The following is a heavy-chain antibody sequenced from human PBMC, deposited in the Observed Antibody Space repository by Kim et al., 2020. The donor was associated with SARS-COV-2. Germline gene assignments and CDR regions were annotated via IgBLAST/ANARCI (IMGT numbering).Heavy chain of an antibody. Sequence: ASVKVSCKASGYTFTSYAMHWVRQAPGQRLEWMGWINAGNGNTKYSQKFQGRVTITRDTSASTAYMELSSLRSEDTAVYYCARSLGYCSGGSCYENWGQGTLVTVSS. CDR3: ARSLGYCSGGSCYEN. J-gene: IGHJ4*02. D-gene: IGHD2-15*01. V-gene: IGHV1-3*01. CDR1: GYTFTSYA. CDR2: INAGNGNT.